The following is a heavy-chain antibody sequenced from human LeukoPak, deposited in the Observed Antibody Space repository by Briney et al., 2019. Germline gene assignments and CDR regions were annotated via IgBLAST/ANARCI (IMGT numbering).Heavy chain of an antibody. V-gene: IGHV4-59*01. D-gene: IGHD3-10*01. J-gene: IGHJ4*02. CDR2: IYYSGST. CDR1: GGSISSYY. Sequence: SETLSLTCTVSGGSISSYYWSWIRQPPGKGLEWIGYIYYSGSTNYNPSLKSRVTISVDTSKNQFSLKLSSVTAADTAVYYCARETDYYGSGSHRHYFDYWGQGTLVTVSS. CDR3: ARETDYYGSGSHRHYFDY.